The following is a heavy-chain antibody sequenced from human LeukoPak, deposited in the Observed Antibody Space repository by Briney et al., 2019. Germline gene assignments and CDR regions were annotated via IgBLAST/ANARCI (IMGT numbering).Heavy chain of an antibody. CDR2: ISASGGST. D-gene: IGHD3-22*01. J-gene: IGHJ4*02. CDR1: GFTFSTYA. V-gene: IGHV3-23*01. CDR3: AKFSDSSGYYWGAFDY. Sequence: GGSLRLSCAASGFTFSTYAMSWVRQAPGKGLEWVSAISASGGSTYYADSVKGRFTISRDNSKNTLYLQMNSLRAEDTAVYYCAKFSDSSGYYWGAFDYWGQGTLVTVSS.